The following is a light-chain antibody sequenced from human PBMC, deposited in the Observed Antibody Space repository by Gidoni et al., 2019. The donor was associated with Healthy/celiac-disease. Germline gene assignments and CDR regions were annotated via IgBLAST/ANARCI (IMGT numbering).Light chain of an antibody. Sequence: QSVLTQPPSVSGATGQRVTISCTGRSSNIGAGYDVHWYQQLPGTAPKLLIYGNSNRPSGVPDRFSGSKSGTSASLAITGLQAEDEADYYCQSYDSSLSAYVVFGGGTKLTVL. V-gene: IGLV1-40*01. J-gene: IGLJ2*01. CDR2: GNS. CDR3: QSYDSSLSAYVV. CDR1: SSNIGAGYD.